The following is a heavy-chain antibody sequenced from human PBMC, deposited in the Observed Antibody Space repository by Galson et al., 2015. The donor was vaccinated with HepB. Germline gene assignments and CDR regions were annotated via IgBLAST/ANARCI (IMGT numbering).Heavy chain of an antibody. CDR2: ISWNSGSI. J-gene: IGHJ3*02. D-gene: IGHD3-10*01. CDR3: ARDAGSGSPKIDAFDI. Sequence: SLRLSCAASGFTFDDYAMHWVRQAPGKGLEWVSGISWNSGSIGYADSVKGRFTISRDNAKNSLYLQMNSLRAEDTALYYCARDAGSGSPKIDAFDIWGQGTMVTVSS. CDR1: GFTFDDYA. V-gene: IGHV3-9*01.